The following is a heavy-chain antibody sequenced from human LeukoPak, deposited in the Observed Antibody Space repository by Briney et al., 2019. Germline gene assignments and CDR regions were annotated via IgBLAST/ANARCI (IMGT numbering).Heavy chain of an antibody. CDR1: GFTFDDYA. CDR2: ISWNSGSI. D-gene: IGHD3-10*01. J-gene: IGHJ6*02. Sequence: PGGSLRLSCAASGFTFDDYAMHWARQAPGKGLEWVSGISWNSGSIGYADSVKGRFTISRDNAKNSLYLQMNSLRAEDTALYYCAKDLLWFGEPGAYYYGMDVWGQGTTVTVSS. V-gene: IGHV3-9*01. CDR3: AKDLLWFGEPGAYYYGMDV.